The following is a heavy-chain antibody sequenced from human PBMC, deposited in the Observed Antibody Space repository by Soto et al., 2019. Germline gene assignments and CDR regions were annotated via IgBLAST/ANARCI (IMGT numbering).Heavy chain of an antibody. CDR1: GGAFSANY. D-gene: IGHD3-3*01. CDR3: ATGGLFSS. CDR2: INHSGHT. Sequence: QVQLQQWGAGVLKPSETLSLTCGISGGAFSANYWSWIRQAPGKGLEWLGEINHSGHTEYNPSPKSRVSISADTSKNQFSLSLTSVTADDTAIYYCATGGLFSSWGQGTQVTVSS. J-gene: IGHJ4*02. V-gene: IGHV4-34*01.